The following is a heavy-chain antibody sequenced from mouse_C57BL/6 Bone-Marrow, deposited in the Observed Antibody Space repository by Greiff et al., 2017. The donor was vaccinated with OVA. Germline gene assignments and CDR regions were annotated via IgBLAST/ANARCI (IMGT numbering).Heavy chain of an antibody. V-gene: IGHV12-3*01. CDR1: GFPITSGYY. J-gene: IGHJ4*01. D-gene: IGHD4-1*01. CDR3: AGDTGTSYAMDY. CDR2: ITHSGET. Sequence: VQLQESGPGLVKPSQSLFLTCSITGFPITSGYYWIWIRPSPGKPLEWMGYITHSGETFYNPSLQSPISITRETSKNQFFLQLNSVTTEDTAMYYCAGDTGTSYAMDYWGQGTSVTVSS.